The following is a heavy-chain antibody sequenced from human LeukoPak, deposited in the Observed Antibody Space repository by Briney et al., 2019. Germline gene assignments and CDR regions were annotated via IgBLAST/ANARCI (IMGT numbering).Heavy chain of an antibody. CDR1: GDSVSSNSAA. J-gene: IGHJ4*02. CDR2: TYYRSKWHN. CDR3: AEGRWALSDC. D-gene: IGHD3-10*01. Sequence: SQTLSLTCAISGDSVSSNSAAWNWIRQSPSRGLEWLGRTYYRSKWHNDYAISVKSRMTINADTSKNQFSLQLNSVTPEDTAVYYCAEGRWALSDCWGQGTLVIVSS. V-gene: IGHV6-1*01.